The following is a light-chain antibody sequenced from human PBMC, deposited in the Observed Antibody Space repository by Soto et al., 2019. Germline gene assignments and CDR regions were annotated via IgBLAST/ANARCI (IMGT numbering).Light chain of an antibody. V-gene: IGKV3-20*01. CDR2: GAS. CDR1: QSVSSSY. J-gene: IGKJ1*01. CDR3: QQYGSSPLTWT. Sequence: EIVLTQSPGTLSLSPGERATLSCRASQSVSSSYLAWYQQKPGQAPRLLIYGASSRATGIPDRFSGSVSGTDFTLTISRLEPEDFAVYYCQQYGSSPLTWTFGQGTKVEIK.